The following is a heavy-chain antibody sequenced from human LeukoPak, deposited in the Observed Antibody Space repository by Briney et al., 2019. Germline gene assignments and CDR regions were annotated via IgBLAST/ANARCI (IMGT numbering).Heavy chain of an antibody. CDR1: GFTFDDYA. CDR3: AKDIPARDFWSGYSASYYYGMDV. J-gene: IGHJ6*02. V-gene: IGHV3-9*01. D-gene: IGHD3-3*01. Sequence: PGRSLRLSCAASGFTFDDYAMHWVRQVPGKGLEWVSGISWNSGRIGYADSVKGRFTISRDNAKNSLYLQMNTLRAEVTALYYCAKDIPARDFWSGYSASYYYGMDVWGQGTTVTVSS. CDR2: ISWNSGRI.